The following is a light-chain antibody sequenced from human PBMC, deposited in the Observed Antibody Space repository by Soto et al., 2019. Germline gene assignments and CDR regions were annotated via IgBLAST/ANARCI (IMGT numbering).Light chain of an antibody. CDR1: SSNIGNNA. J-gene: IGLJ1*01. CDR2: YDD. Sequence: QLVLTQPPSVSEAPRQRVTISCSGSSSNIGNNAVNWYQQLPGKAPKLLIYYDDLLPSGVSDRFSGSKSGTSASLAISGLQSEDEADYYCAAWDDSLNGPGYVFGTGTKVTVL. V-gene: IGLV1-36*01. CDR3: AAWDDSLNGPGYV.